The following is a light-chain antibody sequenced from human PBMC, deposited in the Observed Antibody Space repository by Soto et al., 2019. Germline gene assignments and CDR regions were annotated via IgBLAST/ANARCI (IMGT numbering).Light chain of an antibody. Sequence: EIVMTQSPATLSVSPGERATLSCRASQSLRSNLAWYQQKPGQAPRVLIYGASIRATGIPARFSGSGSGTEFTITISRMQYEDSAVYYCQQYNSWRWTFGQGTKVDIK. CDR3: QQYNSWRWT. CDR2: GAS. J-gene: IGKJ1*01. CDR1: QSLRSN. V-gene: IGKV3-15*01.